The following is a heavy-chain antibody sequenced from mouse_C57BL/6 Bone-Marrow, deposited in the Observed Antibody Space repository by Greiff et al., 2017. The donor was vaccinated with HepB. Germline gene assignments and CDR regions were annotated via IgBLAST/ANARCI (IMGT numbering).Heavy chain of an antibody. V-gene: IGHV1-59*01. J-gene: IGHJ3*01. CDR3: GRQLRLRFAY. CDR2: IDPSDSYT. Sequence: QVQLQQPGAELVRPGTSVKLSCKASGYTFTSYWMHWVKQRPGQGLEWIGVIDPSDSYTNYNQKFKGKATLTVDTSSSTAYMQLSSLTSEDSAVYYCGRQLRLRFAYWGQGTLVTVSA. D-gene: IGHD3-2*02. CDR1: GYTFTSYW.